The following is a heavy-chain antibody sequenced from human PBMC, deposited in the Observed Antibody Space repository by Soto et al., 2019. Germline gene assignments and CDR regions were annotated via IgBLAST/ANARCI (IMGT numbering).Heavy chain of an antibody. D-gene: IGHD6-6*01. CDR1: GFTFSSYA. Sequence: GGSLRLSCAASGFTFSSYAMHWVRQAQDKGLEWVAVISYDGSNKYYADSVKGRFTISRDNSKNTLYLQMNSLRAEDTAVYYCARDRIAARRFLDYYYYGMDVWGQGTTVTVSS. CDR2: ISYDGSNK. V-gene: IGHV3-30*14. J-gene: IGHJ6*02. CDR3: ARDRIAARRFLDYYYYGMDV.